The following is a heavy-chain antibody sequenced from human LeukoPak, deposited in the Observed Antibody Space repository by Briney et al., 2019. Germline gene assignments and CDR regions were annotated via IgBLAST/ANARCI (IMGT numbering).Heavy chain of an antibody. CDR2: IRYDGSNK. CDR3: ATSVEMATSFDY. J-gene: IGHJ4*02. CDR1: GFTLSSYG. V-gene: IGHV3-30*02. D-gene: IGHD5-24*01. Sequence: GGSLRLSWAASGFTLSSYGMHWVRQAPANGLEWVAFIRYDGSNKYYADSGKGRFTIYRHNYKNTLYVEMNSLRSEDTAVYYCATSVEMATSFDYWGQGTLVTVSS.